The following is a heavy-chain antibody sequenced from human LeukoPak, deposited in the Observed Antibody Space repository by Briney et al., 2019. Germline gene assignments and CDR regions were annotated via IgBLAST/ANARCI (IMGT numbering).Heavy chain of an antibody. D-gene: IGHD6-19*01. V-gene: IGHV1-2*02. CDR1: GYTFTGYY. CDR2: INPNSGGT. Sequence: ASVKVSCKAPGYTFTGYYMHWVRQAPGQGLEWMGWINPNSGGTNYAQKFQGRVTMTRDTSISTAYMELSRLRSDDTAVYYCARDPRRYSSGWFWDYWGQGTLVTVSS. J-gene: IGHJ4*02. CDR3: ARDPRRYSSGWFWDY.